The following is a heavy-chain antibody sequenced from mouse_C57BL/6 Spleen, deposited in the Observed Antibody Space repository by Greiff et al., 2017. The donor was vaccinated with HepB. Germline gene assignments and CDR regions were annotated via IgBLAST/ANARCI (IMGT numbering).Heavy chain of an antibody. CDR1: GFSLTSYG. D-gene: IGHD2-3*01. Sequence: VQLVESGPGLVAPSQSLSITCTVSGFSLTSYGVSWVSQPPGKGLEWLGVIWGDGRTNYHSALISILSSSKDNSKCQVVLKLNSLQTDDTATYYCAKKGLYDGYPPGAMDYWGQGTSVTVSS. CDR2: IWGDGRT. J-gene: IGHJ4*01. CDR3: AKKGLYDGYPPGAMDY. V-gene: IGHV2-3*01.